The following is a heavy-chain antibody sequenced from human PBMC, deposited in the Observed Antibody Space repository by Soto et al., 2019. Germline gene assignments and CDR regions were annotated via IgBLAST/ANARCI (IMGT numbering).Heavy chain of an antibody. D-gene: IGHD3-10*01. CDR3: AKDSGLSPYYYYYGMDV. CDR2: ISWNSGSI. V-gene: IGHV3-9*01. J-gene: IGHJ6*01. CDR1: GFTFDDYA. Sequence: QAGGSLRLSCAASGFTFDDYAMHWVRQAPGKGLEWVSGISWNSGSIGYADSVKGRFTISRDNAKNSLYLQMNSLRAEDTALYYCAKDSGLSPYYYYYGMDVWGQGTTVTVSS.